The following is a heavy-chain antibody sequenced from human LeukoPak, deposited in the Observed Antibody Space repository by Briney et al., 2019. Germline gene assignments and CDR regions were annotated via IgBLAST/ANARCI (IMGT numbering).Heavy chain of an antibody. CDR3: AKDIGVGYCNGCLFDY. V-gene: IGHV3-43*02. CDR2: IFGSGDTT. CDR1: GFPFSSYA. J-gene: IGHJ4*02. D-gene: IGHD2-15*01. Sequence: GGSLRLSCAASGFPFSSYAMNWVRQAPGKGLEWVSIIFGSGDTTYYADSVKGRFTVSRDNSKNSLYLQMNSLRTEDTALYYCAKDIGVGYCNGCLFDYWGQGTLVTVSS.